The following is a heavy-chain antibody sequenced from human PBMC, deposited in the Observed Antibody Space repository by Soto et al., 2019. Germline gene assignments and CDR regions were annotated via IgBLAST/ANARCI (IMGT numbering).Heavy chain of an antibody. D-gene: IGHD4-17*01. V-gene: IGHV3-48*01. Sequence: EVQLVESGGGLVQPGGSLRLSCAASGFTFSSYSMTWVRQAPGKGLELVSYISSSGSTIYYADSVKGRFTISRDNAQNSLFLQLISLRAEDTAVYYCARDERAYGADALDIWGQGTMVTVSS. J-gene: IGHJ3*02. CDR2: ISSSGSTI. CDR3: ARDERAYGADALDI. CDR1: GFTFSSYS.